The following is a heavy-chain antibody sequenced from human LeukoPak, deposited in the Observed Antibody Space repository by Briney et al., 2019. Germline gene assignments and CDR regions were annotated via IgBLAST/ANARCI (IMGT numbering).Heavy chain of an antibody. Sequence: GESLKISCKGSGYSFTSYWISWVRQMPGKGLEWMGRIGPSDSYTNYSPSFQGHVTISADKSISTAYLQWSSLKASDTAMYYCASMVRSTHYFDYWGQGTLVTVSS. J-gene: IGHJ4*02. V-gene: IGHV5-10-1*01. D-gene: IGHD3-10*01. CDR1: GYSFTSYW. CDR3: ASMVRSTHYFDY. CDR2: IGPSDSYT.